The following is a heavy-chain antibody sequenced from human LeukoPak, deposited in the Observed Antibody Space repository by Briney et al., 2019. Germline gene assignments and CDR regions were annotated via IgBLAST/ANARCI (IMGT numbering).Heavy chain of an antibody. CDR3: ARGGYSYGLHYYYGMDV. Sequence: GASVKVSCKASGGTFSSYAISWVRQAPGQGLEWMGRIIPILGIANYAQKFQGRVTMTRDASTSTVYMELSSLRSEDTAVYYCARGGYSYGLHYYYGMDVWGQGTTVTVSS. J-gene: IGHJ6*02. D-gene: IGHD5-18*01. CDR1: GGTFSSYA. CDR2: IIPILGIA. V-gene: IGHV1-69*04.